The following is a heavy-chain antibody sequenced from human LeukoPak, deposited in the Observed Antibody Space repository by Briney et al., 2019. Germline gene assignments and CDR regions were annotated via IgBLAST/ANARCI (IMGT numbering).Heavy chain of an antibody. CDR2: INHSGST. J-gene: IGHJ4*02. Sequence: SETLSLTCSVYGGSFSGHYWSWIRQPQGKGLQWIGEINHSGSTDYNPSLKSRVTISVDTSKNQFSLKLSSVTAADSGVYYCAVWTSRSSFDYWGQGTLVNVSS. CDR1: GGSFSGHY. V-gene: IGHV4-34*01. CDR3: AVWTSRSSFDY. D-gene: IGHD3/OR15-3a*01.